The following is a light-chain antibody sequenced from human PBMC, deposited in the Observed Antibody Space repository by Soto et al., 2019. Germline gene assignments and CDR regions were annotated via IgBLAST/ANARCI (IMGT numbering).Light chain of an antibody. Sequence: QSVLTQPASVSGSPGQSITISCTGTSSDVGSYNLVSWYQQHPGKAPKLMIYEGSKRPSGVSNRFSGSKSGNTASLTISGLQAEDEADYFCCSYAGSSNYVFGNGKKVTVL. J-gene: IGLJ1*01. CDR1: SSDVGSYNL. V-gene: IGLV2-23*01. CDR2: EGS. CDR3: CSYAGSSNYV.